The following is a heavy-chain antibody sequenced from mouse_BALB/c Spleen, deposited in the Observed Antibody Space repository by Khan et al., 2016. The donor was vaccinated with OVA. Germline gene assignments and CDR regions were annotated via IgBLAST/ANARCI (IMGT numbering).Heavy chain of an antibody. CDR2: IDPASGNI. Sequence: VQLQQSGAELVKPGASVKLSCTASGFNIKDTYMHWVKQRPEQGLEWIGWIDPASGNIKYDPKFQGKATITADTSSHTAYLQLSSLTSEDTADYYCVSPNGFAYWGQGTLVTVSA. CDR1: GFNIKDTY. V-gene: IGHV14-3*02. J-gene: IGHJ3*01. CDR3: VSPNGFAY.